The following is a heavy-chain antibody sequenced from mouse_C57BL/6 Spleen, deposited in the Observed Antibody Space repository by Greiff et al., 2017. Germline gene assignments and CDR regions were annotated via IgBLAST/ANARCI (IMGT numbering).Heavy chain of an antibody. CDR2: INPSSGYT. CDR3: AGGRVYYGNRYAIDY. Sequence: QVQLQQSGAELARPGASVKMSCTASGYTFTSYTMHWVKQRTGQGLEWIGYINPSSGYTKYNQKFKDKATLTADKSSSTAYMQLSSLTSEDTAVYYCAGGRVYYGNRYAIDYWGQGTSVTVSS. J-gene: IGHJ4*01. CDR1: GYTFTSYT. V-gene: IGHV1-4*01. D-gene: IGHD2-1*01.